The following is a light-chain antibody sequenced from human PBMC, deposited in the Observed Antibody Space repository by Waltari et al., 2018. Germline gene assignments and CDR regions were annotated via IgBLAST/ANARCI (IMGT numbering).Light chain of an antibody. J-gene: IGKJ1*01. CDR2: KAS. V-gene: IGKV1-5*03. CDR1: QSISSW. Sequence: TCRASQSISSWLAWYQQKPGKAPKLLIDKASSLESGVPSRFSGSGSGTEFTLTISSLQPDDFATYYCQQYNSYPWTFGQGTEVEIK. CDR3: QQYNSYPWT.